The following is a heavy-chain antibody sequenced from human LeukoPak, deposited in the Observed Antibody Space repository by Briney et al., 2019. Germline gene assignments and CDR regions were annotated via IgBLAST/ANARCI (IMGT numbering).Heavy chain of an antibody. CDR3: ARGSVGYCSGGSCYTYYFDY. D-gene: IGHD2-15*01. V-gene: IGHV1-46*01. Sequence: ASVKVSCKASGYTFTSYYMHWVRQAPGHGLEWMGIINPSGGSTSYAQKFQGRVTMTRDTSTCTVYMELSSLRSEDTAVYYCARGSVGYCSGGSCYTYYFDYWGQGTLVTVSS. J-gene: IGHJ4*02. CDR1: GYTFTSYY. CDR2: INPSGGST.